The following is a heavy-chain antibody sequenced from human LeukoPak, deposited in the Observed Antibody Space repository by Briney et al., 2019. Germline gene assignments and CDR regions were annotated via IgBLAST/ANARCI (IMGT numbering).Heavy chain of an antibody. V-gene: IGHV3-9*01. J-gene: IGHJ3*02. Sequence: GRSLRLSCAASGFTFDDYAMHWVRQAPGKGLEWVSGISWNSGSIGYADSVKGRFTIFRDNAKNSLYLQMKSLRAEDTALYYCAKDEESGYGDYVGAFDIWGQGTMVTASS. CDR1: GFTFDDYA. CDR2: ISWNSGSI. CDR3: AKDEESGYGDYVGAFDI. D-gene: IGHD4-17*01.